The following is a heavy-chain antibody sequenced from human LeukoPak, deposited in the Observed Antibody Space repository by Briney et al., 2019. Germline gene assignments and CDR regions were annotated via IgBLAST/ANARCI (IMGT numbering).Heavy chain of an antibody. Sequence: GGSLRLSCAASGFTFSSYAMHWVRQAPGKGLEWVAVISYDGNNKYYADSVKGRFTISRDNSKNTLYLQMNSLRAEDTAVYYCANLHGGLLSFDGWGQGTLVTVSS. CDR2: ISYDGNNK. V-gene: IGHV3-30*04. J-gene: IGHJ4*02. CDR3: ANLHGGLLSFDG. CDR1: GFTFSSYA. D-gene: IGHD2-15*01.